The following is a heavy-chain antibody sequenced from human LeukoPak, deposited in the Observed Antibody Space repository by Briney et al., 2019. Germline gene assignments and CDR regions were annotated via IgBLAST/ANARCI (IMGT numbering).Heavy chain of an antibody. J-gene: IGHJ3*02. Sequence: KTGGSLRLSCAASGFTFSDYYMSWIRQAPGKGLEWVSYISSSGSTIYYADSVKGRFTISRDKSKNTLYLQMNSLRAEDTAVYYCAKDFLATVGATSAFDIWGQGTMVTVSS. V-gene: IGHV3-11*01. CDR2: ISSSGSTI. D-gene: IGHD1-26*01. CDR3: AKDFLATVGATSAFDI. CDR1: GFTFSDYY.